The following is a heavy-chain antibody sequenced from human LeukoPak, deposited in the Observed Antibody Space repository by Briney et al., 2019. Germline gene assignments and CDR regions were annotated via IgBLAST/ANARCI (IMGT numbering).Heavy chain of an antibody. Sequence: GGSLRLSCAASGFTFSSYAMSWVRQAPGKGLEWVSAISGSGGSTYYADSVKGRFTISRDNSKNTLYLQMNCLRAEDTAVYYCAKYSGSYFPNYYYYYMDVWGKGTTVTVSS. V-gene: IGHV3-23*01. CDR3: AKYSGSYFPNYYYYYMDV. J-gene: IGHJ6*03. CDR1: GFTFSSYA. CDR2: ISGSGGST. D-gene: IGHD1-26*01.